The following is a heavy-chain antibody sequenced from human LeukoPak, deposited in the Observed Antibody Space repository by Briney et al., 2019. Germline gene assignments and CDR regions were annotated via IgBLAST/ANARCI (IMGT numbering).Heavy chain of an antibody. D-gene: IGHD3-10*01. J-gene: IGHJ4*02. CDR1: GFTFSSYA. V-gene: IGHV3-23*01. CDR2: ISSSGGST. CDR3: AKGTNYYTSGSYFDY. Sequence: GGSLRLSCAASGFTFSSYAMSWVRQAPGKGLEWASAISSSGGSTYYADSVKGRFTISRDNSKNTLYLQMNSLRAEDTAVYYCAKGTNYYTSGSYFDYWGQGTLVTVSS.